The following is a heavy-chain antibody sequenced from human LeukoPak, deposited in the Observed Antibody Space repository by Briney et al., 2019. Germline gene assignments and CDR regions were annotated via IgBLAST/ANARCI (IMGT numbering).Heavy chain of an antibody. CDR3: ASSRGCSSTSCYCYYYGMDV. CDR2: INHSGST. Sequence: SETLSLTCAVYGGSFSGYYWSWIRQPPGKGLEWIGEINHSGSTNYNPSLKSRVTISVDTSKNQFSLKLSSVTAADTAVYYCASSRGCSSTSCYCYYYGMDVWGQGTTVTVSS. J-gene: IGHJ6*02. CDR1: GGSFSGYY. D-gene: IGHD2-2*01. V-gene: IGHV4-34*01.